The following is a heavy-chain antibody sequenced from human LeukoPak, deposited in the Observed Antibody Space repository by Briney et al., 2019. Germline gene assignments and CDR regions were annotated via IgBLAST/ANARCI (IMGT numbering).Heavy chain of an antibody. J-gene: IGHJ4*02. CDR1: GFTFSSYA. V-gene: IGHV3-64*01. CDR3: ARTTMVRGVILLDY. Sequence: GSLRLSCAASGFTFSSYAMHWVRQAPGKGLEYVSAISSNGGSTYYANSVKGRFTISRDNSKNTLYLQMGSLRAEDMAVYYCARTTMVRGVILLDYWGQGTLVTVSS. CDR2: ISSNGGST. D-gene: IGHD3-10*01.